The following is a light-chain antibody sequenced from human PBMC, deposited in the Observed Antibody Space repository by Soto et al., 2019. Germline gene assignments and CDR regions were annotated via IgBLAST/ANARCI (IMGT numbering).Light chain of an antibody. Sequence: DIQMTQSPSTLSASEGDGVTITCRASQSISNRLAWYQQRPGKAPKYLIYDASTLDSGAPSRFSGSGSGTDFTLTINSLEPEDFAVYYCQQRSNWPSITFGQGTRLEIK. CDR1: QSISNR. CDR3: QQRSNWPSIT. V-gene: IGKV1-5*01. J-gene: IGKJ5*01. CDR2: DAS.